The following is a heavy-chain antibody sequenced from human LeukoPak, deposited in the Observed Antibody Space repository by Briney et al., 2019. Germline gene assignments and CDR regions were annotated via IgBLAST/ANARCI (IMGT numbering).Heavy chain of an antibody. D-gene: IGHD3-10*02. J-gene: IGHJ4*02. CDR2: IKPDGSEK. CDR1: GFTVSSNW. CDR3: ATPGGGSITMLNY. V-gene: IGHV3-7*02. Sequence: PGGSLRLSCAASGFTVSSNWMNWVRQAPGKGLEWVANIKPDGSEKYYVDSVKGRFTSSRDNAKNSLYLQMNSLRAEDTAVYYCATPGGGSITMLNYWGQGTLVTVSS.